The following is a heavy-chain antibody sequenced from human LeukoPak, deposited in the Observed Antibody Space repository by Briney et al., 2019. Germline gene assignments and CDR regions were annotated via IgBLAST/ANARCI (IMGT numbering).Heavy chain of an antibody. V-gene: IGHV4-59*01. CDR2: IYYSGST. Sequence: PSETLSLTCTVSGGSISSYYWSWIRQPPGKGLEWIGYIYYSGSTNYNPSLKSRVTISVDTSKNQFYLKLSSVTAADTAVYYCARDIGSSGLDNWFDPWGQGTLVTVSS. D-gene: IGHD3-22*01. CDR1: GGSISSYY. J-gene: IGHJ5*02. CDR3: ARDIGSSGLDNWFDP.